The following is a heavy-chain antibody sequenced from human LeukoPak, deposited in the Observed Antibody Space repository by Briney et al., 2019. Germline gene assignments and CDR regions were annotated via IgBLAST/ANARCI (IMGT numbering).Heavy chain of an antibody. Sequence: GGSLRLSCAASGFTFTNAWMIWVRQAPGKGLEWVGRIKTKTYGGTTDYAAPVKGRITISRDDSKNTLYLQMNSLKTEDTAVYYCTTLSPAIPDFDFWGQGTLVTVSS. V-gene: IGHV3-15*01. J-gene: IGHJ4*02. CDR3: TTLSPAIPDFDF. D-gene: IGHD6-25*01. CDR1: GFTFTNAW. CDR2: IKTKTYGGTT.